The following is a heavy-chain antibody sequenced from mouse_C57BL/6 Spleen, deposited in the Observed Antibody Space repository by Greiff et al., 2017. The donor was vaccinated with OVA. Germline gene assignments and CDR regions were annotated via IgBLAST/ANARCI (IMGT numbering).Heavy chain of an antibody. J-gene: IGHJ2*01. CDR1: GFTFSGYA. CDR3: TRGGPPTGYYLDY. Sequence: DVKLVESGAGLVKPGGSLKLSCAASGFTFSGYAMSWVRQTPEKRLEWVAYISSGGDYIYYADTVKGRFTISRDNARNTLYLQMSSLKSEDTAMYNCTRGGPPTGYYLDYWGQGTTLTVSS. D-gene: IGHD4-1*02. V-gene: IGHV5-9-1*02. CDR2: ISSGGDYI.